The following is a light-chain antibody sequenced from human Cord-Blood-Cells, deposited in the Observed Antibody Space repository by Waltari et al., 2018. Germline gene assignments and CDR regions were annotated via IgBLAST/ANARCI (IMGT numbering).Light chain of an antibody. V-gene: IGLV3-1*01. CDR1: KWGDTY. CDR2: QDS. J-gene: IGLJ2*01. Sequence: SYELTQPPSVSVSPGQTASITCSGDKWGDTYAGWYQQKPGQSPVLVIYQDSKRPSGIPERFSGSNAGNTATLTISGTQAMDEADYYCQAWASSTVVFGGGTKLTVL. CDR3: QAWASSTVV.